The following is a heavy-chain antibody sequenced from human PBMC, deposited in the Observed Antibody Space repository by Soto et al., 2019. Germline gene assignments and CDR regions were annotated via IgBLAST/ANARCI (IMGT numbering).Heavy chain of an antibody. CDR1: GGSISSSSYY. Sequence: QLQLQESGPGLVKPSETLSLTCTVSGGSISSSSYYWGWIRQPPGKGLEWIGSIYYSGSNYYNPSLKSRVTISVDTSKNQFSLKLSSVTAADTAVYYCARRLYYDSSGFEGGGMDVWGQGTTVTVSS. CDR2: IYYSGSN. V-gene: IGHV4-39*01. D-gene: IGHD3-22*01. J-gene: IGHJ6*02. CDR3: ARRLYYDSSGFEGGGMDV.